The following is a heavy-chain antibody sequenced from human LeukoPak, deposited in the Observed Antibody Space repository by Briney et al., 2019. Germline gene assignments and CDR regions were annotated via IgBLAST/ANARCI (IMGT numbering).Heavy chain of an antibody. J-gene: IGHJ5*02. D-gene: IGHD2/OR15-2a*01. CDR2: FYSSGST. V-gene: IGHV4-4*07. Sequence: SENLFPTCTVFGGSLSTYSWSWIRQPAGRGLEWIGRFYSSGSTDYNPSLKSRVTMSVDTSKNQVSLKLSSVTAADTAIYYCARDFSSKNWFDTWGQGTLVTVSS. CDR3: ARDFSSKNWFDT. CDR1: GGSLSTYS.